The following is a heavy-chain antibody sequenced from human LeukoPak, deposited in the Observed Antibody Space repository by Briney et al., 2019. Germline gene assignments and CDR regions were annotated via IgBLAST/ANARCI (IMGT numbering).Heavy chain of an antibody. V-gene: IGHV3-9*01. CDR3: AKDSSGTGDALDI. D-gene: IGHD2-8*02. CDR1: GFTFDDYA. J-gene: IGHJ3*02. Sequence: GRSLRLSCAASGFTFDDYAMHWVRQAPGKGLEWVSGISWNSGSIGYADSVKGRFAISRDNAKNSLYLQMNSLRAEDTALYYCAKDSSGTGDALDIWGQGTMVTVSS. CDR2: ISWNSGSI.